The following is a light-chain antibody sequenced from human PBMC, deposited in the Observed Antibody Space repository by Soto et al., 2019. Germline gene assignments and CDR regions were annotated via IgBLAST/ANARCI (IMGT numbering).Light chain of an antibody. CDR1: SLGNKN. Sequence: SYELTQPVSVSVALGQTARISCAGNSLGNKNVHWYQQRPGQAPVLVIYKDKNRPSGIPERFSGSLSGNTATLTITRAQGGDEADYYCQVWDITSVVFGGGTTLTVL. J-gene: IGLJ2*01. CDR2: KDK. V-gene: IGLV3-9*01. CDR3: QVWDITSVV.